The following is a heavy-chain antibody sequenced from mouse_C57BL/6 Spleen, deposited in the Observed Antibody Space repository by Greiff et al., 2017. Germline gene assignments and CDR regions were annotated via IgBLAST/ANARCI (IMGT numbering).Heavy chain of an antibody. Sequence: VQLQQSGAELVRPGTSVKLSCKASGYTFTSYWMHWVKQRPGQGLEWIGVIDPSDSYTTYNQKFKGKATLTVDTSSSTAYMQLSSLTSEDSAVYYCARTTVVEYAMDYWGQGTTVTVSS. CDR3: ARTTVVEYAMDY. CDR2: IDPSDSYT. D-gene: IGHD1-1*01. J-gene: IGHJ4*01. CDR1: GYTFTSYW. V-gene: IGHV1-59*01.